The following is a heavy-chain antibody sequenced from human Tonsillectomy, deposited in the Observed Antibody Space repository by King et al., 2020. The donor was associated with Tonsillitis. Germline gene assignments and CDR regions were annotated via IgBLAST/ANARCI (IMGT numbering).Heavy chain of an antibody. D-gene: IGHD4-17*01. CDR3: ARFVTLVTTTDYYYGMAV. CDR2: IFSNDEK. Sequence: VTLKESGPVLVKPTETLTLTCIVSGFSLSNARMGVSWIRQPPGKALEWLAHIFSNDEKSYSTSLKSRLTISKDTSKSQVVLTMTNMDPVDTATYYCARFVTLVTTTDYYYGMAVWGQGTTVTVSS. J-gene: IGHJ6*02. V-gene: IGHV2-26*01. CDR1: GFSLSNARMG.